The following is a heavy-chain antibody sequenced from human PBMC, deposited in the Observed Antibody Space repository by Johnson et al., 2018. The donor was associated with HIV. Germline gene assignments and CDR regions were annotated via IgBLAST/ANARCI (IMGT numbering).Heavy chain of an antibody. Sequence: VQLVESGGGLVQPGGSLRLSCAASGFTFISYWMHWVRQAPGKGLEWVSGVSWNGGGIGYEDSVKGRFTISRDNANNSLYLQMNSLRAEDTAVYYCARWNMITFGGVIVKAGAFDIWGQGTMVTVSS. CDR1: GFTFISYW. CDR2: VSWNGGGI. D-gene: IGHD3-16*02. CDR3: ARWNMITFGGVIVKAGAFDI. J-gene: IGHJ3*02. V-gene: IGHV3-74*01.